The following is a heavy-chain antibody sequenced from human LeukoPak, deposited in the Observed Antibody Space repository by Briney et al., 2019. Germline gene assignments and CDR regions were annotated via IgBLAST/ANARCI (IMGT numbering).Heavy chain of an antibody. Sequence: ASVKVSCKVSGYTLTELSMHWVRQVPGKGLEWMGGFDPEDGETIYAQKFQGRVTMTEDTSTDTAYMELSSLRSEDTAVYYCATVERGYDSSGYYYHYFDYWGQGTLVTVSS. J-gene: IGHJ4*02. CDR2: FDPEDGET. D-gene: IGHD3-22*01. CDR3: ATVERGYDSSGYYYHYFDY. CDR1: GYTLTELS. V-gene: IGHV1-24*01.